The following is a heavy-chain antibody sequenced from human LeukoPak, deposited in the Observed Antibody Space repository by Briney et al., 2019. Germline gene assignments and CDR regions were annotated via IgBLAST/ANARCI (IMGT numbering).Heavy chain of an antibody. CDR2: IYSGGST. Sequence: GGSLRLSCAASRFTFSSYGMSWVRQAPGKGLEWVSVIYSGGSTYYADSVKGRFTISRDNSKNTLYLQMNSLRAEDTAVYYCARESGSGSYYKGYWGQGTLVTVSS. D-gene: IGHD3-10*01. CDR1: RFTFSSYG. V-gene: IGHV3-66*01. CDR3: ARESGSGSYYKGY. J-gene: IGHJ4*02.